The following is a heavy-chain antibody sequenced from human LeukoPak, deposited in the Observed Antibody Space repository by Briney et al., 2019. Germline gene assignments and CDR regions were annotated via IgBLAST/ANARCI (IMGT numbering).Heavy chain of an antibody. J-gene: IGHJ4*02. D-gene: IGHD3-10*01. CDR2: ISERGGST. V-gene: IGHV3-23*01. CDR1: GFTFSNYA. CDR3: AKRGIVIRAVIIIGFHKEAYYFDY. Sequence: GGSLILSCAASGFTFSNYAMSWVRQAPGKGLEWVSGISERGGSTNYADSVKGRFIISRDTSKNTVYLQMNSLRVEDTAVYFCAKRGIVIRAVIIIGFHKEAYYFDYWGQGILVTVSS.